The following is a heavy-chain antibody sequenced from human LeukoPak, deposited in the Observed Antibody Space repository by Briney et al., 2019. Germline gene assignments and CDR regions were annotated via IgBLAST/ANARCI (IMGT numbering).Heavy chain of an antibody. D-gene: IGHD2-2*01. V-gene: IGHV6-1*01. J-gene: IGHJ3*02. Sequence: SPTLSLTRAISGDSVSINSAAWNWIRQSPSRGLEWLGSTYYRSKWFKDYAVSVKSLITINPDTSKNQFSLQLNSVTTEDTAVYYCARQAIGYCSSTSCYPVAFDIWGQGTMFTVSS. CDR1: GDSVSINSAA. CDR2: TYYRSKWFK. CDR3: ARQAIGYCSSTSCYPVAFDI.